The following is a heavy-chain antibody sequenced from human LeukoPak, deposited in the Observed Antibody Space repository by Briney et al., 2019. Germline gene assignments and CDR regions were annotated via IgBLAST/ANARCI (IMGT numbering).Heavy chain of an antibody. CDR1: GGSFSDYY. Sequence: PSETLSLTCAVYGGSFSDYYWSWIRQPPGKGLEWIGEINPRGSTNYSPSLKSRVTISVDTSKKQFSLKLSSVAAADTAVYYCARGVRGVIITYYFDYWGQGTQVTVSA. D-gene: IGHD3-10*01. V-gene: IGHV4-34*01. J-gene: IGHJ4*02. CDR3: ARGVRGVIITYYFDY. CDR2: INPRGST.